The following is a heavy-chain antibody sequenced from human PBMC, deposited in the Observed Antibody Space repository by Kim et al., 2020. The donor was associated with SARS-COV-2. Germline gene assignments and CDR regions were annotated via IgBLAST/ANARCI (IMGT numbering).Heavy chain of an antibody. J-gene: IGHJ6*02. Sequence: SETLSLTCAVYGGSFSGYYWSWIRQPPGKGLEWIGEINHSGSTNYNPSLKSRVTISVDTSKNQFSLKLSSVTAADTAVYYCARGRPGRPTQNYYYYYGMDVWGQGTTVTVSS. V-gene: IGHV4-34*01. CDR1: GGSFSGYY. CDR3: ARGRPGRPTQNYYYYYGMDV. CDR2: INHSGST. D-gene: IGHD6-25*01.